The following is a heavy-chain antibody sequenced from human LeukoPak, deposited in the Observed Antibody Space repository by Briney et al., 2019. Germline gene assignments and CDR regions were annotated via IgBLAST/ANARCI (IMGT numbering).Heavy chain of an antibody. CDR3: ANGLAKRTLEWLFKRNWFDP. Sequence: GGSLRLSCAASGFTFSSYAMSWVRQAPGKGLEWVSAISGSGGSTYYADSVKGRFTISRDNSKNTLYLQMNSLRAEDTAVYYCANGLAKRTLEWLFKRNWFDPWGQGTLVTVSS. D-gene: IGHD3-3*01. CDR1: GFTFSSYA. CDR2: ISGSGGST. V-gene: IGHV3-23*01. J-gene: IGHJ5*02.